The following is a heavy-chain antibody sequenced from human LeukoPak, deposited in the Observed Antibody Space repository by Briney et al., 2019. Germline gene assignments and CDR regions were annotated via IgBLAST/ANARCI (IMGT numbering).Heavy chain of an antibody. J-gene: IGHJ3*02. V-gene: IGHV3-66*01. D-gene: IGHD5-12*01. CDR1: GFTVSSNY. CDR2: IYSAGST. CDR3: ARDMDGYDSNDAFDI. Sequence: GGSLRLSCAASGFTVSSNYMSWVRQAPGKGLEWVSVIYSAGSTYYADSVKGRFTISRDNAKNSLYLQMNSLRAEDTAVYYCARDMDGYDSNDAFDIWGQGTMVTVSS.